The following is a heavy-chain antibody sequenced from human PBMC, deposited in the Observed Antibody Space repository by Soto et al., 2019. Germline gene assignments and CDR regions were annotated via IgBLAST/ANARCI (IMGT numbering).Heavy chain of an antibody. Sequence: SQTLSLTCAISGDSVSSNTAAWNWIRQSPSRGLEWLGRTYYRSKWYNDYAGSVKSRISINPDTSKNQVSLQLNSVTPEDTAVYFCARGRGRGWNYYGMDVWGQGTTVTVSS. CDR3: ARGRGRGWNYYGMDV. V-gene: IGHV6-1*01. D-gene: IGHD6-19*01. CDR1: GDSVSSNTAA. J-gene: IGHJ6*02. CDR2: TYYRSKWYN.